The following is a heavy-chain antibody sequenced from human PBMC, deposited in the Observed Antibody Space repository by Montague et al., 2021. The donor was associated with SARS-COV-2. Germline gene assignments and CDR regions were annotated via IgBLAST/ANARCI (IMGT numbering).Heavy chain of an antibody. D-gene: IGHD3-10*01. CDR3: ARDCYDYGSGSYQRWFDP. J-gene: IGHJ5*02. V-gene: IGHV4-38-2*02. CDR2: IYYSGST. Sequence: SETLSLTCTVSGYSISSGYYWGWIRQPPGKGLGWIGSIYYSGSTYYNPSLKSRVTISVDTSKNQFSLKLSSVTAADTAVYYCARDCYDYGSGSYQRWFDPWGQGTLVTVSS. CDR1: GYSISSGYY.